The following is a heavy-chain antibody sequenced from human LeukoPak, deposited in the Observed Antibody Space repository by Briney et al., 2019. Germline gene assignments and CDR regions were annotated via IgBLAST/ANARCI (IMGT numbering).Heavy chain of an antibody. V-gene: IGHV3-30*03. CDR1: GFTFSSYS. D-gene: IGHD6-13*01. CDR2: ISYDGSNK. Sequence: QTGGSLRLSCAASGFTFSSYSMNWVRQAPGKGLEWVAVISYDGSNKYYADSVKGRFTISRDNAKNSLYLQMNSLRAEDTAVYYCARAPRTYMGSSWFQHWGQGTLVTVSS. J-gene: IGHJ1*01. CDR3: ARAPRTYMGSSWFQH.